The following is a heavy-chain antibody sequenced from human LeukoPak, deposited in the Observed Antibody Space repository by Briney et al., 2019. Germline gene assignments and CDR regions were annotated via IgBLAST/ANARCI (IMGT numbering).Heavy chain of an antibody. Sequence: GRSLRLSCAASGFTFRSYGMSWVRQAPGKGLEWVSTVSGSGGSTYYADSVKGRFTISRDNSKNTLFLQMNSLRAEDTAVYYCAKDLLRTVVVISAAGYYFDYWGPGTLVTVSS. CDR1: GFTFRSYG. J-gene: IGHJ4*02. D-gene: IGHD3-22*01. CDR2: VSGSGGST. V-gene: IGHV3-23*01. CDR3: AKDLLRTVVVISAAGYYFDY.